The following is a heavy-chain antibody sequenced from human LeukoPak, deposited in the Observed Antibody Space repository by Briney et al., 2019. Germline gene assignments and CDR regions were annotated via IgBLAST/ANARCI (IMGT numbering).Heavy chain of an antibody. V-gene: IGHV3-53*01. CDR3: ARDWAYGDPLQNYYYYGMDV. J-gene: IGHJ6*02. CDR2: IYSGGST. Sequence: TGGSLRLSCAASGFTVSGNYMSWVRQAPGKGLEWVSVIYSGGSTYYADSVKGRFTISRDNSKNTLYLQMNSLRSEDTAVYYCARDWAYGDPLQNYYYYGMDVWGQGTTVTVSS. CDR1: GFTVSGNY. D-gene: IGHD4-17*01.